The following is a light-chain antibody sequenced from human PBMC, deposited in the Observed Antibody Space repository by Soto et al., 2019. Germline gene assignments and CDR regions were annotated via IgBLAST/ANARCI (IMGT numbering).Light chain of an antibody. V-gene: IGLV1-40*01. CDR3: QSFDSSLSGAL. CDR2: GAT. Sequence: QSVLTQPPSVSGAPGQRVTISCSGSSSNIGAGNDVHWYQQLPGAAPKLLIYGATRRPSGVPYRFSGSRSGNSAFLAITGLQVEDESVYYCQSFDSSLSGALFGGGTKLTVL. J-gene: IGLJ3*02. CDR1: SSNIGAGND.